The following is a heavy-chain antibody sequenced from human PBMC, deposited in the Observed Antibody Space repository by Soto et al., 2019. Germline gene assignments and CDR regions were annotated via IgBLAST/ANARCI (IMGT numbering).Heavy chain of an antibody. Sequence: GSLRLSCAASGFTFSNAWMSWVRQAPGKGLEWVGRIKSKTDGGTTDYAAPVKGRFTISRDDSKNTLYLQMNSLKTEDTAVYYCTTDPVSYYYYGMDVWGQGTTVTVSS. CDR1: GFTFSNAW. CDR2: IKSKTDGGTT. J-gene: IGHJ6*02. CDR3: TTDPVSYYYYGMDV. V-gene: IGHV3-15*01.